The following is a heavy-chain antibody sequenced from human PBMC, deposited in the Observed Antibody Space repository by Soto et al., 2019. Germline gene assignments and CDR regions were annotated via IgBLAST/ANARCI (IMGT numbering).Heavy chain of an antibody. D-gene: IGHD2-15*01. Sequence: GGSLRLSCAASGFTFSSYGMHWVRQAPGKGLEWVAVIWYDGSNKYYADSVKGRFTISRDNCKNTLYLQMNSLRAEDTAVYYCARTGYCSGGSCYGLYYFDYWGQGTLVTVSS. CDR3: ARTGYCSGGSCYGLYYFDY. J-gene: IGHJ4*02. V-gene: IGHV3-33*01. CDR2: IWYDGSNK. CDR1: GFTFSSYG.